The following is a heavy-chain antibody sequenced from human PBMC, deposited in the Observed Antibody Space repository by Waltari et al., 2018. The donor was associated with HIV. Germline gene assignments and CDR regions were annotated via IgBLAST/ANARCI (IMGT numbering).Heavy chain of an antibody. CDR2: VSAYNVNT. V-gene: IGHV1-18*01. D-gene: IGHD6-13*01. Sequence: QVQLVQSGAEVKKPGASVKVSCKASGYTFTSYGISWVRQAPGQGLEWMGWVSAYNVNTNEALKLQGKVTMTTDTATSTAYMWLRSLRSDDTAVYYCARLKYSSSWYQGDAFDIWGQGTMVTVSS. CDR3: ARLKYSSSWYQGDAFDI. CDR1: GYTFTSYG. J-gene: IGHJ3*02.